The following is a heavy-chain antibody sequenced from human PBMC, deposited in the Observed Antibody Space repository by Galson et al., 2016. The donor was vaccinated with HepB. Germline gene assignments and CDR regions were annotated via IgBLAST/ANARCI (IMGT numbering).Heavy chain of an antibody. CDR3: ARDASAAGWLRLEVAFDI. CDR1: GFTFSSYS. CDR2: ISSSSNYI. J-gene: IGHJ3*02. D-gene: IGHD5-12*01. Sequence: SLRLSCAASGFTFSSYSMNWVRQAPGKGLEWVSSISSSSNYIYYADSVKGRVTISRDNAKNSRYLQMNSLRAEDTAVYYCARDASAAGWLRLEVAFDIWGQGTMVTVSS. V-gene: IGHV3-21*01.